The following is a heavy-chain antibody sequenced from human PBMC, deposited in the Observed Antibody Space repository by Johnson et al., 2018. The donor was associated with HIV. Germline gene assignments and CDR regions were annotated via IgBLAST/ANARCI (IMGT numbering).Heavy chain of an antibody. J-gene: IGHJ3*02. CDR3: AKGLGGAFDI. CDR2: IRGSDFGQ. D-gene: IGHD3-16*01. Sequence: VQLLESGGGLVQPGGSLRLSCTASGFTFNNYVMTWVRQAPGKGLEWASGIRGSDFGQYYADSVRGRFTISRDNSKNTLYLQMNSLGAEETAVYYCAKGLGGAFDIWGQGTMVTVSS. V-gene: IGHV3-23*01. CDR1: GFTFNNYV.